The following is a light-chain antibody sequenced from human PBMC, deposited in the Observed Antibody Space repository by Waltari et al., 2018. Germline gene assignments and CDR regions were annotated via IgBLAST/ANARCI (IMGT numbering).Light chain of an antibody. J-gene: IGKJ1*01. Sequence: EIVMTQSPASLSVSPGEKATLSCRASQGVTNKLAWYQQKPGQAPRLLIFCASTRATGIPARFSGSGSGTEFTLTISSLQSEDFAVYYCQQYYNWPTTFGQGTRVEVK. CDR3: QQYYNWPTT. CDR1: QGVTNK. CDR2: CAS. V-gene: IGKV3-15*01.